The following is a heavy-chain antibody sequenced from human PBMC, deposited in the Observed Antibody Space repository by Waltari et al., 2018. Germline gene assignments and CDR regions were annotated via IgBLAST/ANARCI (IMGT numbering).Heavy chain of an antibody. Sequence: QVQLQESGPGLVKPSETLSLTCTVSGGSISSHHWRWTRQPPGKGLEWIGYIYYSGSTNYNPSLKSRVTISVDTSKNQFSLKLSSVTAADTAVYYCARYGDYGGYYGMDVWGQGTTVTVSS. CDR1: GGSISSHH. D-gene: IGHD4-17*01. CDR3: ARYGDYGGYYGMDV. J-gene: IGHJ6*02. CDR2: IYYSGST. V-gene: IGHV4-59*11.